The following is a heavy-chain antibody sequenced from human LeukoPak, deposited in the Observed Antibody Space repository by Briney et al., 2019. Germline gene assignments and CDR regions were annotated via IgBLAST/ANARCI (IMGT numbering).Heavy chain of an antibody. J-gene: IGHJ4*02. CDR1: GFTFSSYD. D-gene: IGHD6-13*01. V-gene: IGHV3-30*18. Sequence: GGSLRLSCAASGFTFSSYDMHWVRQAPGKGLEWVAIISYDGNNKYYGDSVKGRFTISRDNAKNSLYLQMNSLRAEDTALYYCAKDISPLYSSSWYGGFVYWGQGTLVTVSS. CDR2: ISYDGNNK. CDR3: AKDISPLYSSSWYGGFVY.